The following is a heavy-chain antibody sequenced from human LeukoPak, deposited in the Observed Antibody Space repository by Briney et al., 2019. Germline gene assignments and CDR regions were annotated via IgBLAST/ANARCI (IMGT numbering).Heavy chain of an antibody. D-gene: IGHD3-10*01. Sequence: ASVTVSCKASGYPFTAHFLNWVRQAPGQGLEWMGNIDTTTGNPRYTQDFTGRFVFSLDTSFSTAYLQIISLKGDDTAVYCCVRGTPTPGMDSWGQGTQVSVSS. J-gene: IGHJ4*02. V-gene: IGHV7-4-1*02. CDR3: VRGTPTPGMDS. CDR1: GYPFTAHF. CDR2: IDTTTGNP.